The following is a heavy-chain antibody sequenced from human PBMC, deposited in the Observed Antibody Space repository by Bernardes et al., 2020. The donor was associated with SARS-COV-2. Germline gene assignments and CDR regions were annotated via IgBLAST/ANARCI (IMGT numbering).Heavy chain of an antibody. Sequence: GGSLRLSCAASGFSFSSYSMNWVRQAPGKGLEWVSFISTSGDFIDYADAVKGRFTISRDNARNSLYLEMNSLRAEDTALYYCVRDSRWPQHDDAPRFDYWGQGTLVTVSS. D-gene: IGHD2-15*01. J-gene: IGHJ4*02. CDR2: ISTSGDFI. V-gene: IGHV3-21*01. CDR1: GFSFSSYS. CDR3: VRDSRWPQHDDAPRFDY.